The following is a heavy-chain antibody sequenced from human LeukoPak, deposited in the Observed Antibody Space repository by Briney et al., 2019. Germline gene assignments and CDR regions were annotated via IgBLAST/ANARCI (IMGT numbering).Heavy chain of an antibody. Sequence: PSETLSLTCAVYGGSFSGYYWSWIRQPPGKGLEWIGEINHSGSTNYNPSLKSRVTISVDTSKNQFSLKLSSVTAADTAVYYCARHRKNVVVPAAPDYWGQGTLVTVSS. CDR1: GGSFSGYY. CDR3: ARHRKNVVVPAAPDY. V-gene: IGHV4-34*01. J-gene: IGHJ4*02. D-gene: IGHD2-2*01. CDR2: INHSGST.